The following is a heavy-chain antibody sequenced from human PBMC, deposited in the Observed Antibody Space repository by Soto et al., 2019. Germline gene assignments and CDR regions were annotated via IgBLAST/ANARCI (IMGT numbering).Heavy chain of an antibody. Sequence: SETLSLTCTVSGGSISSYYWSWIRQTPGKGLEWIGYMFYSGSTNYNPSLKSRVTISVDTSKNQFSLNLISVTAADTAVYYCARGGPKYCSGGSCYNWFDPWGQGTLVIVSS. CDR1: GGSISSYY. CDR2: MFYSGST. V-gene: IGHV4-59*01. D-gene: IGHD2-15*01. CDR3: ARGGPKYCSGGSCYNWFDP. J-gene: IGHJ5*02.